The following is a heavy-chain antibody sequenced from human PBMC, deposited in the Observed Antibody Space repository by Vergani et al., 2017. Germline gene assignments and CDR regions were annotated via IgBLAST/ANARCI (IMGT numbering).Heavy chain of an antibody. V-gene: IGHV4-31*03. CDR3: ARAPDDFWSGYSFYFDY. CDR1: GGSISSGGYY. D-gene: IGHD3-3*01. Sequence: QVQLQESGPGLVKPSQTLSLTCTVSGGSISSGGYYWSWLRQHPGKGLGWIGYIYYSGSTYYNPSLKRRVTISIDTSKNQFSLKLSSVTAADTAVYYCARAPDDFWSGYSFYFDYWGQGCLVTVSS. J-gene: IGHJ4*02. CDR2: IYYSGST.